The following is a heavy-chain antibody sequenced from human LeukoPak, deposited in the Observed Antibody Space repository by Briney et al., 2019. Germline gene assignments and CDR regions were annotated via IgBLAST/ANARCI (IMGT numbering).Heavy chain of an antibody. V-gene: IGHV1-46*01. CDR1: GGTFTSYA. Sequence: ASVKVSCKASGGTFTSYAISWVRQAPGQGLEWLGIINPNGDRTNYAQTFQGRVTMTSDTSTTTVYMELSSLRSEDTAVYYCARDMSTRVTPISYAFDVWGQGTMVTVSS. CDR2: INPNGDRT. CDR3: ARDMSTRVTPISYAFDV. J-gene: IGHJ3*01. D-gene: IGHD4-23*01.